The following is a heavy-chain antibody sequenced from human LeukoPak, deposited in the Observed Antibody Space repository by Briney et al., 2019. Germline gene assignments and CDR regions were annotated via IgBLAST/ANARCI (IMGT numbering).Heavy chain of an antibody. CDR1: GGTFSSYA. CDR2: IIPIFGIA. V-gene: IGHV1-69*04. J-gene: IGHJ4*02. CDR3: AGQQQYCSSTSCLYYFDY. D-gene: IGHD2-2*01. Sequence: SVKVSCKASGGTFSSYAISWVRQAPGQGLEWMGRIIPIFGIANYAQKFQGRGTITADKSTRTAYMELSSLRSEDTAVYYCAGQQQYCSSTSCLYYFDYWGQGTLVTVSS.